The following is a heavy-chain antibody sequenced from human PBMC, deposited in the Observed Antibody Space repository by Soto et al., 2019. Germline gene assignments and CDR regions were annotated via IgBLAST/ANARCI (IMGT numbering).Heavy chain of an antibody. CDR3: ASVAM. V-gene: IGHV3-7*01. Sequence: EVQLVESGGGLVQPGGSLRLSCAASGFTFSNYWMSWVRQAPGKGLEWVANIKQDGTEKDYVYSVRGRFTISRDNAKNSPDLQMNSLPDEDPAVEYCASVAMWGQGTLFTVSS. CDR1: GFTFSNYW. J-gene: IGHJ4*02. CDR2: IKQDGTEK. D-gene: IGHD5-12*01.